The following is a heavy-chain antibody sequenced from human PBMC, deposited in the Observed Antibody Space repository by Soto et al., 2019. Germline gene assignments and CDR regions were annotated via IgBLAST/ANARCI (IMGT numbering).Heavy chain of an antibody. CDR3: AGVRMATTLFYYYYGMDV. CDR1: GGTFSSYA. CDR2: IIPIFGTA. J-gene: IGHJ6*02. D-gene: IGHD5-12*01. Sequence: QVQLVQSGAEVKKPGSSVKVSCKASGGTFSSYAISWVRQAPGQGLEWMGGIIPIFGTANYAQKFQGRVTITADESTSTAYMELSSLRSEDTAVYYCAGVRMATTLFYYYYGMDVWGQGTTVTVSS. V-gene: IGHV1-69*01.